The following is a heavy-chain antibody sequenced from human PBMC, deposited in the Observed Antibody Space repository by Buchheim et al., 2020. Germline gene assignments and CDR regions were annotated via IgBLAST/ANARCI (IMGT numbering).Heavy chain of an antibody. V-gene: IGHV3-74*01. CDR2: INSDGSST. CDR3: ARDKGSSGHYGMDV. D-gene: IGHD6-19*01. J-gene: IGHJ6*02. Sequence: EVQLVESGGGLVQPGGSLRLSCAASGFTFSSYWMHWVRQAPGKGLVWVSRINSDGSSTTYADSVMGRFTVSRDNAKNTLSLQMNSLRAEDTAMYYCARDKGSSGHYGMDVWGQGTT. CDR1: GFTFSSYW.